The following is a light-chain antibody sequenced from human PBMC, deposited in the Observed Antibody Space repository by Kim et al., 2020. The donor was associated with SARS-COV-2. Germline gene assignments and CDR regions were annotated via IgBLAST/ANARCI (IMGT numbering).Light chain of an antibody. CDR2: AAS. V-gene: IGKV1-39*01. Sequence: DIQMTQSPSSLSASVGDRVTITCRASQTISGYLKWYQQKPGKAPKLLIYAASSLQSGVPSRFSGGGSGTDFTLTISSLQPEDFATYYCQQSYSIPWTFGQGTKVDIK. CDR1: QTISGY. CDR3: QQSYSIPWT. J-gene: IGKJ1*01.